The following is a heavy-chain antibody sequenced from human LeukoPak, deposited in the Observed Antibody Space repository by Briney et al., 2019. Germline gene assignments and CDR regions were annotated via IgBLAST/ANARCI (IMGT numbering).Heavy chain of an antibody. D-gene: IGHD6-6*01. CDR1: GGTFSSYA. CDR3: ARDRIPALDYYYGVDV. CDR2: ISGYNGDT. V-gene: IGHV1-18*01. Sequence: ASVKVSCKASGGTFSSYAISWVRQAPGQGLEWMGWISGYNGDTYYAQELQGRVTMTTDTSTSTAYMELRSLRSDDTAVYYCARDRIPALDYYYGVDVWGQGTTVTVSS. J-gene: IGHJ6*02.